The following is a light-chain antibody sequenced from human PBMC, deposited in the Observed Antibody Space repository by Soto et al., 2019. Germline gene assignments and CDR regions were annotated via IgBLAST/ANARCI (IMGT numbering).Light chain of an antibody. CDR2: GAS. CDR3: QHYVERSPIT. CDR1: QSVSSR. Sequence: EIVMTQSRGTLSLSPGERATLSCRASQSVSSRLAWYQQKPGQAPRLLISGASSRATGIPDRFSGSGSGTDFTLTISRLEPEDFALYYCQHYVERSPITFGQGTRLEIK. J-gene: IGKJ5*01. V-gene: IGKV3-20*01.